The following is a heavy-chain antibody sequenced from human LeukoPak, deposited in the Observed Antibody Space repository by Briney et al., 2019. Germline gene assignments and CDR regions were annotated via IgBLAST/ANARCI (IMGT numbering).Heavy chain of an antibody. V-gene: IGHV3-23*01. CDR2: ITGSGSST. CDR1: GFTFSSCA. J-gene: IGHJ4*02. D-gene: IGHD4-23*01. CDR3: AKRTGNSGPFDY. Sequence: GGSLRLSCAASGFTFSSCAMNWVRQAPGKGLEWVSLITGSGSSTYYTDSVKGQFTISRDNSKNTLYLQMNSLTAEDTAVYYCAKRTGNSGPFDYWGQGTRVTVSS.